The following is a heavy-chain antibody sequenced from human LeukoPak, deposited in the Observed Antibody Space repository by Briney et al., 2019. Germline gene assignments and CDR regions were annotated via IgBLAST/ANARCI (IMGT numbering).Heavy chain of an antibody. J-gene: IGHJ3*02. CDR3: ARDRSIYSAFDI. Sequence: ASVKVSCKASGYTFTGYYMHWVRQAPGQGLEWMGRINPNSGGTNYAQKFQGRVTMTRDTSISTAYMERSRLRSDDTAVYYCARDRSIYSAFDIWGQGTMVTVSS. CDR2: INPNSGGT. D-gene: IGHD1-26*01. CDR1: GYTFTGYY. V-gene: IGHV1-2*06.